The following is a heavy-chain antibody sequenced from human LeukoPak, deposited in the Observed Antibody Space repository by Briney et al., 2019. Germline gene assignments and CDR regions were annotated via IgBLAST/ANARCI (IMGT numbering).Heavy chain of an antibody. CDR2: INPNSGGT. J-gene: IGHJ3*02. Sequence: ASVKVSCKASGYTFTGYYMHWVRQAPGQGLEWMGWINPNSGGTNYAQKLQGRVTMTRDTSISTAYMELSRLRSDDTAVYYCARDMSEWLLTPDDAFDIWGQGTMVTVSS. D-gene: IGHD5-12*01. CDR1: GYTFTGYY. CDR3: ARDMSEWLLTPDDAFDI. V-gene: IGHV1-2*02.